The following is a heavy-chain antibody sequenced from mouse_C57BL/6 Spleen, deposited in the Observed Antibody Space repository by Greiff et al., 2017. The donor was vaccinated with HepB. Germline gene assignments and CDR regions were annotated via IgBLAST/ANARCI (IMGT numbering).Heavy chain of an antibody. CDR1: GYTFTSYW. CDR2: IHPNSGST. J-gene: IGHJ3*01. D-gene: IGHD1-1*01. V-gene: IGHV1-64*01. CDR3: ARKRDYYGSSYLFAY. Sequence: VQLQQSGAELVKPGASVKLSCKASGYTFTSYWMHWVKQRPGQGLEWIGMIHPNSGSTNYNEKFKSKATLTVDKSSSTAYMQLSSLTSEDSAVYYCARKRDYYGSSYLFAYWGQGTLVTVSA.